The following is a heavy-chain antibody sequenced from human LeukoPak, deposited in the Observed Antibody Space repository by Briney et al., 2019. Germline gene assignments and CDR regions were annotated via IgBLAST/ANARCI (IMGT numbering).Heavy chain of an antibody. D-gene: IGHD3-16*01. CDR1: GFTFSSYG. V-gene: IGHV3-33*01. CDR3: ARSEAGEDPMDV. J-gene: IGHJ6*02. Sequence: PGRSLRLSCAASGFTFSSYGMHWVRQAPGKGLEWVAVIWYDGSNKYYADSVKGRFTISRDNSKNTVNLQINSLRVDDTAVYYCARSEAGEDPMDVWGQGTAVTVSS. CDR2: IWYDGSNK.